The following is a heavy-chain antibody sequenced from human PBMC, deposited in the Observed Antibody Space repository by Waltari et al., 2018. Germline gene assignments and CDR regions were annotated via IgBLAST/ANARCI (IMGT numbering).Heavy chain of an antibody. V-gene: IGHV3-23*01. CDR2: ISVSGRDT. D-gene: IGHD3-16*01. CDR3: AQWRVPYYLDY. CDR1: GFTLTTYA. J-gene: IGHJ4*02. Sequence: EGQLLESGGGLVQPGGSLRLSCAASGFTLTTYAMTRVRQVPRKGLEWVAGISVSGRDTYYADSVRGRFTISRDNSRNTLYLQMNSLRADDTAVYYCAQWRVPYYLDYWGQGTLVTVSS.